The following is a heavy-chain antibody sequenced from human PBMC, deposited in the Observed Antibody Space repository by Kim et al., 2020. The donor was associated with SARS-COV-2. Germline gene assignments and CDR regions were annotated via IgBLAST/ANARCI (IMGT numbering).Heavy chain of an antibody. CDR3: ARVTRYNWNGGLDY. V-gene: IGHV4-34*01. Sequence: PSLRSRITISVDAPKHQFSLKLSSVTAADTAVYYCARVTRYNWNGGLDYWGQGTLVTVSS. D-gene: IGHD1-1*01. J-gene: IGHJ4*02.